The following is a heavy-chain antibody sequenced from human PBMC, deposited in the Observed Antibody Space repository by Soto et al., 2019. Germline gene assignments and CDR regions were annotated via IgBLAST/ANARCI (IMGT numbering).Heavy chain of an antibody. V-gene: IGHV3-23*01. Sequence: EVQLLESGGGLVQPGGSLKLSCAASGFTFNTYAMTWVRQPPGKGLEWVSSISLTGGSVYDADSVKGRFTISRDNSKNILYLQMTSLRVEDTAKYFCAKVIRRDAYGAFDVWGQGTMVTVSS. CDR3: AKVIRRDAYGAFDV. CDR1: GFTFNTYA. D-gene: IGHD4-17*01. J-gene: IGHJ3*01. CDR2: ISLTGGSV.